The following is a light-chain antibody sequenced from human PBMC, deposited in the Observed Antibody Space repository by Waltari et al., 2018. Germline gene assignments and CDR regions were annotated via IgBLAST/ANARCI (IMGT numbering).Light chain of an antibody. V-gene: IGKV3-20*01. CDR3: QNHERLPAT. CDR1: QNIGTY. Sequence: LTQSPGTLSLSPGERATLSCRASQNIGTYLAWYQQKPGQPPRLLMYAASRRATGDPDRFSGSGSGTDFSLTISRLEPEDFAVYYCQNHERLPATFGQGTRVEIK. J-gene: IGKJ1*01. CDR2: AAS.